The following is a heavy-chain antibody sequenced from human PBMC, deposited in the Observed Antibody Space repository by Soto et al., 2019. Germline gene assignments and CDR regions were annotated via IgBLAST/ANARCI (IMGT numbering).Heavy chain of an antibody. J-gene: IGHJ4*01. V-gene: IGHV3-21*01. CDR2: ISSSSSYI. CDR1: GFTCSSYS. CDR3: ARHTRYGSGSYYLDY. D-gene: IGHD3-10*01. Sequence: EVQLVGSGGGLVKPGGSLRLSCAASGFTCSSYSMNWVRQAPGKGLEWVSSISSSSSYIYYADSVKGRFTISRDNAKNSLYLKMNSLRAEDTAVYYCARHTRYGSGSYYLDYWGHGTLVTVSS.